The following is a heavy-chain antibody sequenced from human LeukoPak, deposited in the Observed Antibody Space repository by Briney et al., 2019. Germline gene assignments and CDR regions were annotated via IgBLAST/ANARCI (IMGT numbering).Heavy chain of an antibody. Sequence: SETLSLTCTVSGCSISSGDYYWSWMRQPAGKGLEWARRIYASGSTNYNPSPNSRVTISIGTSKNQFSLKVTSVTATDTAVYYCARVFRKDGYNYDGFDIWGQGTMVTVSS. D-gene: IGHD5-24*01. CDR2: IYASGST. J-gene: IGHJ3*02. V-gene: IGHV4-61*02. CDR1: GCSISSGDYY. CDR3: ARVFRKDGYNYDGFDI.